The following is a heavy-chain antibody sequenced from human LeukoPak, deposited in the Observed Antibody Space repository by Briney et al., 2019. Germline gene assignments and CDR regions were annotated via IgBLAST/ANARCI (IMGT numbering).Heavy chain of an antibody. V-gene: IGHV3-23*01. D-gene: IGHD6-6*01. CDR3: ARHRSSWLIDY. J-gene: IGHJ4*02. CDR2: ISDSGGNT. CDR1: GSTFNTYA. Sequence: AGGSLRLSCAASGSTFNTYAMSWVRQAPWERLQWVSGISDSGGNTYYADSVRGRFTISRDNSKNTLYLQMNSLRAEDTAVYYCARHRSSWLIDYWGQGTLVTVSS.